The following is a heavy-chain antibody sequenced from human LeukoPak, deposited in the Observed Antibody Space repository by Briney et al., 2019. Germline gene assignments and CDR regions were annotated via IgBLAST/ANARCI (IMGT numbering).Heavy chain of an antibody. CDR2: IYTSGST. CDR1: GGSISSYY. CDR3: ARFSDLEGPQFDP. V-gene: IGHV4-4*09. J-gene: IGHJ5*02. D-gene: IGHD5-24*01. Sequence: TPSETLSLTCTVSGGSISSYYWSWIRQPPGKGLEWIGYIYTSGSTNYNPSLKSRVTISVDTSKNQFSLKLSSVTAADTAVYYCARFSDLEGPQFDPWGQGTLVTVSP.